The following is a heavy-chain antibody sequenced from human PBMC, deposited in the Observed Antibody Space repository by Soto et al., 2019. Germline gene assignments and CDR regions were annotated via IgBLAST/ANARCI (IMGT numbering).Heavy chain of an antibody. CDR2: FTAGNGNT. CDR3: ARDGARGYDYVWGNYRPFYS. CDR1: GYTFTSYA. J-gene: IGHJ4*02. V-gene: IGHV1-3*01. Sequence: QVQLVQSGAEVKKPGASVKVSCKASGYTFTSYAMHWVRQAPGPRLVWLGWFTAGNGNTKHSQKFPGRGTITRDTAASAAYMELSSLRCEDTAMYYCARDGARGYDYVWGNYRPFYSWGQGPLVTFAS. D-gene: IGHD3-16*02.